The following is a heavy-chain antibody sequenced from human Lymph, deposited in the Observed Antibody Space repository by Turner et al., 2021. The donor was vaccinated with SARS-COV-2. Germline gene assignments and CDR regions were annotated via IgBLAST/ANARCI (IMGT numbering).Heavy chain of an antibody. CDR3: ARDTRGDYSYYYDGMDV. CDR2: INPNSGGT. D-gene: IGHD4-17*01. V-gene: IGHV1-2*02. J-gene: IGHJ6*02. Sequence: QVQLVQSGAAVKRPGASVTVSCKASGYIFTGYYMHWVRQAPGQGLEWMGWINPNSGGTNYAQKFQGRVTMTRDTSISTAYMEVSRLRSDDTAVYYCARDTRGDYSYYYDGMDVWGQGTTVTVSS. CDR1: GYIFTGYY.